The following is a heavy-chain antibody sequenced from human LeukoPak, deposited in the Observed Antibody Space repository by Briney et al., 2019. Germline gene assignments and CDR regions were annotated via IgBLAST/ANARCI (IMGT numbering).Heavy chain of an antibody. D-gene: IGHD6-13*01. CDR3: ARHEGPYSSSWFQL. CDR1: GGPITSTNYC. J-gene: IGHJ1*01. Sequence: PSETLSLTCTVSGGPITSTNYCWGWIRQPPGKGLEWIGSIYYSGTTYYNPSLKSRVTISVDTSRNQFSLKLTSVTAADTAVYYCARHEGPYSSSWFQLWAQGTLVTVST. V-gene: IGHV4-39*01. CDR2: IYYSGTT.